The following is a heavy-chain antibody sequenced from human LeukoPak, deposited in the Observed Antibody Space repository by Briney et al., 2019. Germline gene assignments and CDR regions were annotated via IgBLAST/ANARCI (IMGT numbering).Heavy chain of an antibody. CDR3: ARGDGYMFY. V-gene: IGHV4-59*01. CDR2: IFYTGTT. Sequence: SETLSLTCSVSGGSINTYYWSWIRHPPGKGLEWIGYIFYTGTTDYNPSLKSRVTISVDTSKNQFSLKLTSVTAADTAVYYCARGDGYMFYWGQGTLVTVSS. D-gene: IGHD5-24*01. J-gene: IGHJ4*02. CDR1: GGSINTYY.